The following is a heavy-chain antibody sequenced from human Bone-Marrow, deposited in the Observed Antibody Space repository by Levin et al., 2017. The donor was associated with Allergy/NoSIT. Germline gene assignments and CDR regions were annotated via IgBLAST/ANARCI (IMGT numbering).Heavy chain of an antibody. J-gene: IGHJ4*02. CDR3: ARDGETYSHFDY. D-gene: IGHD2-15*01. Sequence: GESLKISCAAAGFSVISNYMTWVRQAPGKGLEWVSVIHTGGRTYYADSVKGRFTISRDNSKNTLYLQMNSLRAEDTAVYYCARDGETYSHFDYWGQGTLVTVSS. CDR1: GFSVISNY. V-gene: IGHV3-53*01. CDR2: IHTGGRT.